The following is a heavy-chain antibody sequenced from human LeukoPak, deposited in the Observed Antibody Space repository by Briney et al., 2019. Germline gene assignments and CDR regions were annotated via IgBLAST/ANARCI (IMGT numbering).Heavy chain of an antibody. Sequence: PGGSLGLSCAVSGFTFSSYAMTWVRQAPGKGLEWVSGISDSGGSIYYADSVKGRFTISRDNSKKTVYLQMNSLRAEDTAVYYCAKSRGSSWYLFDYWGQGTLVTVSS. D-gene: IGHD6-13*01. CDR2: ISDSGGSI. CDR3: AKSRGSSWYLFDY. CDR1: GFTFSSYA. V-gene: IGHV3-23*01. J-gene: IGHJ4*02.